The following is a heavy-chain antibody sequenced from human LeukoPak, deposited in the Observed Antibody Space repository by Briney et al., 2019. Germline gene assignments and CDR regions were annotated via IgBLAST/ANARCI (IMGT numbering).Heavy chain of an antibody. CDR3: ARGRGYCNGGSCSYNWFDP. V-gene: IGHV4-34*01. CDR1: GGSFSGYY. J-gene: IGHJ5*02. CDR2: INHSGST. Sequence: SETLSLTCAVYGGSFSGYYWSWIRQSPGKGLEWIGEINHSGSTNDNPSLKSRVTISVDTSKNQFSLKLTSVTAADTAVYYCARGRGYCNGGSCSYNWFDPWGQGTLVTVSS. D-gene: IGHD2-15*01.